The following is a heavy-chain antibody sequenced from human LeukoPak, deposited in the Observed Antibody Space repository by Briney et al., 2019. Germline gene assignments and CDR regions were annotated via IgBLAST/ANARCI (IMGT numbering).Heavy chain of an antibody. CDR2: IYPRDSDT. D-gene: IGHD3-10*01. J-gene: IGHJ4*02. Sequence: GESLKISCQGSGYNFATYSIAWVRQMPGKGLEWMGIIYPRDSDTRYSPSFQGQVTISADKSISTAYLQRSSLKASDTAIYYCASHTSGSYIDYWGQGTLVTVSS. CDR3: ASHTSGSYIDY. V-gene: IGHV5-51*01. CDR1: GYNFATYS.